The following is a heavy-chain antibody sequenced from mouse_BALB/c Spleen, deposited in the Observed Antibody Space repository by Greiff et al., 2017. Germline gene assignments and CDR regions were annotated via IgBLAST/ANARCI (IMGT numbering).Heavy chain of an antibody. CDR3: AREVRRTGYAMDY. D-gene: IGHD2-14*01. CDR1: GYSITSDYA. V-gene: IGHV3-2*02. CDR2: ISYSGST. J-gene: IGHJ4*01. Sequence: EVQGVESGPGLVKPSQSLSLTCTVTGYSITSDYAWNWIRQFPGNKLEWMGYISYSGSTSYNPSLKSRISITRDTSKNQFFLQLNSVTTEDTATYYCAREVRRTGYAMDYWGQGTSVTVSS.